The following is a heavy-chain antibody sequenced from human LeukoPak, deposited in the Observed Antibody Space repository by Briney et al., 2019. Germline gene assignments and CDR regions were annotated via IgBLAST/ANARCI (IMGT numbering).Heavy chain of an antibody. Sequence: SETLSLTCAVYGGSFSGYYWSCIRQPPGKGLEWIGEINHSGSTNYNPSLKSRVTISVDTSKNQFSLKLSSVTAADTAVYYCARGTAARNDDWGQGTLVTVSS. J-gene: IGHJ4*02. CDR3: ARGTAARNDD. D-gene: IGHD6-6*01. CDR2: INHSGST. CDR1: GGSFSGYY. V-gene: IGHV4-34*01.